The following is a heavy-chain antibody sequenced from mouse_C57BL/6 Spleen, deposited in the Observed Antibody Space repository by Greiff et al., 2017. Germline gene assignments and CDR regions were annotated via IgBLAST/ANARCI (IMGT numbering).Heavy chain of an antibody. CDR2: INPSTGGT. CDR1: GYSFTGYY. D-gene: IGHD1-1*01. V-gene: IGHV1-42*01. Sequence: EVKLQESGPELVKPGASVKISCKASGYSFTGYYMNWVKQSPEKSLEWIGEINPSTGGTTYNQKFKAKATLTVDKSSSTAYMQLKSLTSEDSAVYYCARSHYYGSGGYYFDYWGQGTTLTVSS. CDR3: ARSHYYGSGGYYFDY. J-gene: IGHJ2*01.